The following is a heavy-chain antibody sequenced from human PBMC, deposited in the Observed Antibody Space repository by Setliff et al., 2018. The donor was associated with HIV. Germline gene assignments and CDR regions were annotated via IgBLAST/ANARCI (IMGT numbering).Heavy chain of an antibody. D-gene: IGHD2-15*01. CDR1: GDTFTSYD. Sequence: ASVKVSCKTSGDTFTSYDINWVRQAAGHGLEWMGWMTPYSVNTGCAQKFQGRVSMTRNTSISTAYMELSSLRSEDTAVYYCSRVGSYWTQFDYWGQGTLVTVSS. V-gene: IGHV1-8*02. CDR2: MTPYSVNT. J-gene: IGHJ4*01. CDR3: SRVGSYWTQFDY.